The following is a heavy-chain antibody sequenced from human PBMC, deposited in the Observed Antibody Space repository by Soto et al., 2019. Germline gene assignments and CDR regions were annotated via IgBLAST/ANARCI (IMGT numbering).Heavy chain of an antibody. CDR1: GFTFSDYY. D-gene: IGHD6-6*01. CDR2: ISSSGSII. V-gene: IGHV3-11*01. Sequence: PGGSLRLSCAASGFTFSDYYMSWIRQAPGKGLEWVSYISSSGSIIYYADSVKGRFTISRDNAKNSLYLQMNSLRAEDTAVYYCAKEQGVDSSSLDWFDPWGQGTLVTVSS. CDR3: AKEQGVDSSSLDWFDP. J-gene: IGHJ5*02.